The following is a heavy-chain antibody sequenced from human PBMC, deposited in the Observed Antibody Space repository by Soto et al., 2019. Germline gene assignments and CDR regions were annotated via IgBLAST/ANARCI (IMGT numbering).Heavy chain of an antibody. CDR3: AKQPYYDFWSGYNYGMDV. V-gene: IGHV3-23*01. D-gene: IGHD3-3*01. J-gene: IGHJ6*02. CDR1: GFTFSNYA. Sequence: EVQLLVSGGGLVQPGGSLRLSCAASGFTFSNYAMSWVRQVPGEGLEWVSGISGSGGSTYYADSVKGRFTISRDNSKNTLYLQMNSLRAEDTAVYYCAKQPYYDFWSGYNYGMDVWGQGTTVTVS. CDR2: ISGSGGST.